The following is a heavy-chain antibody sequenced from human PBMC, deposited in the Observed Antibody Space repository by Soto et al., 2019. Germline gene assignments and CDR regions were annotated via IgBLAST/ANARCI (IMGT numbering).Heavy chain of an antibody. Sequence: QVQLVESGGGVVQPGRSLRLSCAASGYVFNHYGLHWVRQAPGKGLEWLTLTSYDGSNKQYADSVKGRFTISRDDSKNTVYLQMNSLRVDDTAVYYCERWGGSRSSGYYIDHWGQGTLVTVSS. CDR3: ERWGGSRSSGYYIDH. V-gene: IGHV3-33*01. D-gene: IGHD3-10*01. J-gene: IGHJ4*02. CDR1: GYVFNHYG. CDR2: TSYDGSNK.